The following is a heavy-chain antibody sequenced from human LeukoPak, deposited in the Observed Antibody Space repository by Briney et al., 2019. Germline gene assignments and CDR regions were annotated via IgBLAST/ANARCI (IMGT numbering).Heavy chain of an antibody. CDR2: INSDGSST. J-gene: IGHJ6*02. Sequence: GGSLRLSCAASGFTFSSYWMHWVRQAPGKGLVWVSRINSDGSSTSYADSVKGRFTISRDNSKNTLYLQMNSLRAEDTAVYYCARGKARGSDIVVALDVWGQGTTVTVSS. CDR3: ARGKARGSDIVVALDV. CDR1: GFTFSSYW. V-gene: IGHV3-74*01. D-gene: IGHD2-2*01.